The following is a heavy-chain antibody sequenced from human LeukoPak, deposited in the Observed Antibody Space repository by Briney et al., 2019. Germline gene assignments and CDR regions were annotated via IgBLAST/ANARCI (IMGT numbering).Heavy chain of an antibody. J-gene: IGHJ3*02. D-gene: IGHD6-13*01. Sequence: GGSLRLSCAASGFTFSSYEMNWVRQAPGKGLERVSYISSSGSTIYYADSVKGRFTISRDNAKNSLYLQMNSLRAEDTAVYYCARVRAAAGDAFDIWGQGTMVSVSS. CDR2: ISSSGSTI. CDR3: ARVRAAAGDAFDI. CDR1: GFTFSSYE. V-gene: IGHV3-48*03.